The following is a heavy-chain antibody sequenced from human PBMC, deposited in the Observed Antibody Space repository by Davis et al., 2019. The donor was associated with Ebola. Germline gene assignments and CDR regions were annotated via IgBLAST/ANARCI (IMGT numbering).Heavy chain of an antibody. J-gene: IGHJ6*04. CDR1: GDSVFGKNGA. CDR3: ARGWFRAGMDV. V-gene: IGHV6-1*01. Sequence: PSETLSLTCAISGDSVFGKNGAWNWIRQSPSRGLEWLGRTYYSSSKWYNDYAVSVKSRITINPDTSKNQFSLQLNSVTPEDTALYYCARGWFRAGMDVWGEGTTVTVSS. CDR2: TYYSSSKWYN. D-gene: IGHD3-10*01.